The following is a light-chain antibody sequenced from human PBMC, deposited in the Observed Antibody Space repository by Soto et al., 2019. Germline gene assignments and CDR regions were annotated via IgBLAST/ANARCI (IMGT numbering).Light chain of an antibody. CDR3: QQYDSSPRT. Sequence: EIVLTQFPGTLSLSPGERATLSCRASQSLHNNFLAWYQQKSGQAPRLLISGASSRAADIPDRFSGSGSGTDFTLTINRLEPEDFAVYYCQQYDSSPRTFGQGTKVDIK. V-gene: IGKV3-20*01. CDR1: QSLHNNF. CDR2: GAS. J-gene: IGKJ1*01.